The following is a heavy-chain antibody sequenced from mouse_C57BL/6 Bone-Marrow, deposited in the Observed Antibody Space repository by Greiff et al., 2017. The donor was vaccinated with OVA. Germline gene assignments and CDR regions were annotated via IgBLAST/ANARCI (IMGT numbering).Heavy chain of an antibody. CDR1: GYTFTSYW. V-gene: IGHV1-50*01. J-gene: IGHJ2*01. Sequence: VQLQQSEAELVKPGASVKLSCKASGYTFTSYWMQWVKQRPGQGLEWIGEIDPSDSYTNYNQKFKGKATLTVDTSSSTAYMQLSSLTSEDSAVYDCARSDYWGQGTTLTVSS. CDR2: IDPSDSYT. CDR3: ARSDY.